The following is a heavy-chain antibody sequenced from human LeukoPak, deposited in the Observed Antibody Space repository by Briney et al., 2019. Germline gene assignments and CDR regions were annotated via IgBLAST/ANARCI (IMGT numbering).Heavy chain of an antibody. V-gene: IGHV3-48*03. CDR3: ARGTVVVPAAIPIKEEKDYYYYYGMDV. Sequence: GGSLRLSCAASGFTFSSYEMNWVRQAPGKGLEWVSYISSSGSTIYYADSVKGRFTISRDNAKNSLYLQMNSLRAEDTAVYYCARGTVVVPAAIPIKEEKDYYYYYGMDVWGQGTTVTVSS. D-gene: IGHD2-2*01. CDR2: ISSSGSTI. J-gene: IGHJ6*02. CDR1: GFTFSSYE.